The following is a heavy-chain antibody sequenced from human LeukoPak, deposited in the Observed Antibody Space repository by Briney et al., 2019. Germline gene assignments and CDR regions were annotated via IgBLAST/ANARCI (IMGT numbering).Heavy chain of an antibody. CDR1: GFIFSTYG. D-gene: IGHD5-12*01. CDR2: ISYEGGNK. V-gene: IGHV3-30*18. CDR3: AKDRHRGGYDPDGMDV. Sequence: PGGSLRLSCVASGFIFSTYGMNWVRQAPGKGLEWVAVISYEGGNKDYSDSVKGRFTISRDSSKSTLYLQLNSLRADDTAVYYCAKDRHRGGYDPDGMDVWGQGTTVTVSS. J-gene: IGHJ6*02.